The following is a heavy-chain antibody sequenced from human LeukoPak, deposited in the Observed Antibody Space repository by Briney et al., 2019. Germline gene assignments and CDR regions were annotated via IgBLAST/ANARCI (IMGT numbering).Heavy chain of an antibody. CDR3: ASSGVLDASPRVGAFDI. Sequence: GESLKISCKGSGSSFTSYWIGWVRQMPGKGLEWMGIIYPGDSDTRYSPSFQGQVTISADKSISTAYLQWSSLKASDTAMYYCASSGVLDASPRVGAFDIWGQGTMVTVSS. V-gene: IGHV5-51*01. CDR1: GSSFTSYW. D-gene: IGHD5-12*01. CDR2: IYPGDSDT. J-gene: IGHJ3*02.